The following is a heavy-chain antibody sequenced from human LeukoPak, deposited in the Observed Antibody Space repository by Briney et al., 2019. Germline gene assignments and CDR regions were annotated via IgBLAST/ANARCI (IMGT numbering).Heavy chain of an antibody. J-gene: IGHJ1*01. V-gene: IGHV3-23*01. D-gene: IGHD6-13*01. CDR3: ARKGQGSNWAAEYFQN. CDR1: GFTFDDYA. CDR2: ISGSGGTGT. Sequence: PGGSLRLSCAASGFTFDDYAMGWVRQAPGKGLEWVSAISGSGGTGTYYADSVKGRFTISRDNSKNTLYLQMNSLRAEDTAVYYCARKGQGSNWAAEYFQNWGQGTLVIVSS.